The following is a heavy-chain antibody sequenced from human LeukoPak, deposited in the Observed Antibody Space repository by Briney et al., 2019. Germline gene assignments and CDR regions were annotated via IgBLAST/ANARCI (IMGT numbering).Heavy chain of an antibody. D-gene: IGHD6-6*01. CDR1: GGSINSYY. J-gene: IGHJ3*02. CDR2: IYYSGST. Sequence: PSETLSLTCTVSGGSINSYYWSWIRQPPGKGLEWIGYIYYSGSTNYNPSLKSRVTISVDTSKNQFSLKLSSVTAADTAVYYCARASRQAARRAFDIWGQGTMVTVSS. CDR3: ARASRQAARRAFDI. V-gene: IGHV4-59*01.